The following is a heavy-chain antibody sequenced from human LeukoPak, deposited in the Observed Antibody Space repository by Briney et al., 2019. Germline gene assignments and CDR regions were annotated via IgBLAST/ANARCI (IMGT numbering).Heavy chain of an antibody. CDR2: IYTSGST. V-gene: IGHV4-61*02. D-gene: IGHD6-19*01. CDR3: ARVGLQWLVLHDAFDI. Sequence: SQTLSLTCTVSGGSISSGSYYWSWIRQPAGKGLEWIGRIYTSGSTNYNPSLKSRVTTSVDTSKNQFSLKLSSVTAADTAVYYCARVGLQWLVLHDAFDIWGQGTMVTVSS. J-gene: IGHJ3*02. CDR1: GGSISSGSYY.